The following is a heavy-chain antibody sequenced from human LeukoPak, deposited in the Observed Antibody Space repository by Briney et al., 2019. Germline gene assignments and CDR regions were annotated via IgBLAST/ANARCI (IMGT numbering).Heavy chain of an antibody. J-gene: IGHJ4*02. CDR1: GGSMSIYY. CDR2: IDYSGST. CDR3: AREDYGGNPNFDY. V-gene: IGHV4-59*01. Sequence: PSETLSLTCTVSGGSMSIYYWSWIRQPPGKGLEWIGYIDYSGSTNYNASIKSRVTISVDTSKNQFSLKLNSVTAADTAVYYCAREDYGGNPNFDYWGQGALVTVSS. D-gene: IGHD4-23*01.